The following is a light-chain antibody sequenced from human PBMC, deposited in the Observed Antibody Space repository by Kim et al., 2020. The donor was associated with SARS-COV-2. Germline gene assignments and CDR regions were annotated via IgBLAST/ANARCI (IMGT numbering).Light chain of an antibody. J-gene: IGLJ2*01. CDR2: YYPDLDK. V-gene: IGLV5-37*01. CDR1: SDINVGSDN. CDR3: MMWPSNADVV. Sequence: STFHSDINVGSDNIYRYQQKPGSRHKYLLYYYPDLDKGQGSGVPSRFSGSKDASANTGILLISGLQSEDEADYYCMMWPSNADVVFGGGTKLTVL.